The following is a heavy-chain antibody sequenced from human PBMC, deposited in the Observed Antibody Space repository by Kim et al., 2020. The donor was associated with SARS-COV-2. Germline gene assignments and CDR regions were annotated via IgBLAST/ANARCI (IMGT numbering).Heavy chain of an antibody. Sequence: NPYLNSRVAILLDTSNNQFSLKLTSVTAADTAVYYCARDLGGEGAFDIWGPGTIVTVSA. D-gene: IGHD3-16*01. J-gene: IGHJ3*02. V-gene: IGHV4-59*01. CDR3: ARDLGGEGAFDI.